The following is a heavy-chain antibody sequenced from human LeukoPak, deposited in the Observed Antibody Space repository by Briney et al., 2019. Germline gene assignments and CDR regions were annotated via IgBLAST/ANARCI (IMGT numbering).Heavy chain of an antibody. J-gene: IGHJ4*02. CDR1: GFTFSSYW. CDR2: IKPDGSEK. Sequence: QPGGSLRLSCAASGFTFSSYWMSWVRQAPGKGLEWVAKIKPDGSEKYYVDSVKGRFTISRDNAENSLYLQMNSLRAEDTAVYYCARSRYYFDYWGQGTLVTVSS. CDR3: ARSRYYFDY. V-gene: IGHV3-7*01.